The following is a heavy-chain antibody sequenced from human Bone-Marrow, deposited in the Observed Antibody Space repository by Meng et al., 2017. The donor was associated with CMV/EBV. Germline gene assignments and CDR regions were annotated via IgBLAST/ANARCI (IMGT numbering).Heavy chain of an antibody. CDR1: GGSFSGYY. J-gene: IGHJ6*02. Sequence: SETLSLTCGVYGGSFSGYYWSWIRQPPGKGLEWIGEINHSGSTNYNPSLKSRVTISVDTSKIQFSLKLSSVTAADTAVYYCARSERTKARPAYYYGMDVWGQGTTVTVSS. V-gene: IGHV4-34*01. CDR2: INHSGST. D-gene: IGHD6-6*01. CDR3: ARSERTKARPAYYYGMDV.